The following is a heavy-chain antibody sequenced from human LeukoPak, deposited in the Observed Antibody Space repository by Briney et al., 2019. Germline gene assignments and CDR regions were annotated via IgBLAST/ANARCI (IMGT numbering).Heavy chain of an antibody. J-gene: IGHJ3*02. V-gene: IGHV3-30*18. CDR3: AKAFYGDYDAFDI. CDR2: ISYEGRKK. CDR1: GLTFSSYG. D-gene: IGHD4-17*01. Sequence: GGSLRLSRAASGLTFSSYGMEWVRQAPGKGVEWVAVISYEGRKKYYADSGKGRFTISRDNSKNTLYLQMNSLRAEDTAVYYCAKAFYGDYDAFDIWGQGTMVTVSS.